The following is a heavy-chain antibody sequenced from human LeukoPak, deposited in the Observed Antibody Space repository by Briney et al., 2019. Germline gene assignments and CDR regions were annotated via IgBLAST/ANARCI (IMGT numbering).Heavy chain of an antibody. Sequence: SVKVSCKASGGTFSSYAISWVRQAPGQGLEWMGGIIPIFGTANYAQKFQGRVTITADESTSTAYMELSSLRSEDTAVYYCARGGYCTNGVCYTVFDYWGQGTLVTASS. CDR3: ARGGYCTNGVCYTVFDY. D-gene: IGHD2-8*01. CDR2: IIPIFGTA. V-gene: IGHV1-69*01. CDR1: GGTFSSYA. J-gene: IGHJ4*02.